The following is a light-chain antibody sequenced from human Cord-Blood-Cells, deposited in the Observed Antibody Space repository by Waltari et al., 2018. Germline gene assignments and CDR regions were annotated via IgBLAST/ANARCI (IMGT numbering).Light chain of an antibody. CDR3: CSYAGSYTFEV. CDR2: DVS. CDR1: SSDVGGYHY. J-gene: IGLJ3*02. V-gene: IGLV2-11*01. Sequence: QSALTQPRSVSGSPGQSVTISCTGTSSDVGGYHYVSWYQQHPGKAPKLMIYDVSKRPSGFPDLFSGSKSCNTASLTISGLQAEDEADYYCCSYAGSYTFEVFGGGTKLTVL.